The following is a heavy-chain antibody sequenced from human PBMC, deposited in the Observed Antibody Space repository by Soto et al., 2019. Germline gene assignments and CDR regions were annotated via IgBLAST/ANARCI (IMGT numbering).Heavy chain of an antibody. J-gene: IGHJ4*02. CDR2: IYPSDSDT. Sequence: GESLKISCKGSGYHFTNYWIGWVRQMPGKGLEWMGFIYPSDSDTRYSPSFQGQVTISADKSISTAYLQWSSLKASDTAIYYCARLYGTYFNYWGQGSLVTVSS. CDR1: GYHFTNYW. CDR3: ARLYGTYFNY. D-gene: IGHD2-2*02. V-gene: IGHV5-51*01.